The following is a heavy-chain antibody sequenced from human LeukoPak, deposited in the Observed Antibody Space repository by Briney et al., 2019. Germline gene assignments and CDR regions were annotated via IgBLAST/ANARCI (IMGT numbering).Heavy chain of an antibody. Sequence: ASVKVSCKASGYTFTSCGISWVRQAPGQGLEWMGWISAYNGNTNYAQKLQGRVTMTTDTSTSTAYMELRSLRSDDTAVYYCARDDNYYDSSGYWNYWGQGALVTVSS. D-gene: IGHD3-22*01. CDR2: ISAYNGNT. J-gene: IGHJ4*02. V-gene: IGHV1-18*01. CDR1: GYTFTSCG. CDR3: ARDDNYYDSSGYWNY.